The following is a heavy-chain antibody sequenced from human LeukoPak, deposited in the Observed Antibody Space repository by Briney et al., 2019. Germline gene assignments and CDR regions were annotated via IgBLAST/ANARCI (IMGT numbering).Heavy chain of an antibody. J-gene: IGHJ3*02. Sequence: SETLSLTCAVYGGSFSGYYWSWIRQPPGKRLEWIGEINHSGSTNYNPSLKSRVTISVDRSKNQFSLKLSSVTAADTAVYYCARRQILRLGELSLRGAFDIWGQGAMVTVSS. V-gene: IGHV4-34*01. CDR1: GGSFSGYY. D-gene: IGHD3-16*02. CDR3: ARRQILRLGELSLRGAFDI. CDR2: INHSGST.